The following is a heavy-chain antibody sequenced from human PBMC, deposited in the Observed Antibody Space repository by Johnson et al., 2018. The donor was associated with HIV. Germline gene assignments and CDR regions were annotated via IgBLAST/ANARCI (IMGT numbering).Heavy chain of an antibody. Sequence: VQLVESGGGVVQPGRSLRLTCEASGFMFDEYGMSWVRQAPGKGLEWVSGINWNGENIGYADSVKGRCTVSRDNAKDSLFLEMNSLRVEDTAFYYCARAMYDYESSGNYYGGFDIWGQGTMVSVFS. CDR2: INWNGENI. CDR3: ARAMYDYESSGNYYGGFDI. J-gene: IGHJ3*02. CDR1: GFMFDEYG. D-gene: IGHD3-22*01. V-gene: IGHV3-20*04.